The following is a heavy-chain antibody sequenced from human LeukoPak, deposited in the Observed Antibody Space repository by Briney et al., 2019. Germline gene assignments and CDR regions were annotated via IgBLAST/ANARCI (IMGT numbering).Heavy chain of an antibody. CDR2: IYPGDSDT. J-gene: IGHJ4*02. CDR1: GYIFTSYW. CDR3: ARREYSNSNSYDY. D-gene: IGHD6-6*01. V-gene: IGHV5-51*01. Sequence: GESLKISFKGSGYIFTSYWIGWVRQMPGKGLEWMGIIYPGDSDTRYSPSFQGQVTISADKSISTAFLQWGSLKASDTAMYYCARREYSNSNSYDYWGQGTLVTVSS.